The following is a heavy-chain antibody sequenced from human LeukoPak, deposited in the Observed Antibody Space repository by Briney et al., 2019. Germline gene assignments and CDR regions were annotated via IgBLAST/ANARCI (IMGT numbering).Heavy chain of an antibody. V-gene: IGHV3-23*01. CDR1: GFTLSSYA. Sequence: GGSLRLSRAASGFTLSSYAMSWVRPAPGKGLEWVSGLCCSGGTTYYAHSVKSRFTISRDNSKNPLYLQMNSRRAEATAVYYCAKGSPNYCNRFDYWGQGTLVTVSS. D-gene: IGHD4-11*01. J-gene: IGHJ4*02. CDR3: AKGSPNYCNRFDY. CDR2: LCCSGGTT.